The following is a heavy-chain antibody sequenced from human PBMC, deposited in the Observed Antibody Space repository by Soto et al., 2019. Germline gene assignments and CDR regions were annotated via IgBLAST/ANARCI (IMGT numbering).Heavy chain of an antibody. CDR3: AREGPFAAVTRAPHFDY. Sequence: EVQLLDSGGDFVQPGGSLRLSCAASGFTFSVSAMSWVRQAPGKGLEWVSAISVGGSNTYYTDSVRGRFTISRDNSKNTLYLQMTSLRVDDTAVYYCAREGPFAAVTRAPHFDYWGQGTLVTVSS. J-gene: IGHJ4*02. CDR2: ISVGGSNT. V-gene: IGHV3-23*01. CDR1: GFTFSVSA. D-gene: IGHD4-17*01.